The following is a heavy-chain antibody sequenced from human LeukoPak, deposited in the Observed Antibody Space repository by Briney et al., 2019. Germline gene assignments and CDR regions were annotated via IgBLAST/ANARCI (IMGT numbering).Heavy chain of an antibody. J-gene: IGHJ4*02. CDR3: ATRLEAMVRGVIDDY. D-gene: IGHD3-10*01. V-gene: IGHV3-53*01. CDR1: GFTVSSNY. Sequence: GGSLRLSCAASGFTVSSNYMSWVRQAPGKGLEWVSVIYSGGSTYYADSVKGRFTISRDNSKNTLYLQMNSLRAEDTAVYYCATRLEAMVRGVIDDYWGQGTLVTVSS. CDR2: IYSGGST.